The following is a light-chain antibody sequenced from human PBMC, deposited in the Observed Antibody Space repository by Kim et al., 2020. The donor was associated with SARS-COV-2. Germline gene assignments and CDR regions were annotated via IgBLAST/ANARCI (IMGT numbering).Light chain of an antibody. CDR1: SSDVGGYNY. CDR3: CSYAGTYTGV. CDR2: DVS. Sequence: QSALTQPASVSGSPGQSITISCTGTSSDVGGYNYVSWYQQHPGKAPKLMIYDVSKRPSGVPDRFSGSKSGNTASLTISGLQADDEADYYCCSYAGTYTGVFGTGTKVTVL. J-gene: IGLJ1*01. V-gene: IGLV2-11*01.